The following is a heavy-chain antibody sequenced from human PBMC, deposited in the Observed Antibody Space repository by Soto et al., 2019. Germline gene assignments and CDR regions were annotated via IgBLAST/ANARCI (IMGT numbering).Heavy chain of an antibody. CDR3: ARSHNWRLAQN. CDR2: IDPTSGST. J-gene: IGHJ4*02. V-gene: IGHV1-46*01. D-gene: IGHD1-20*01. Sequence: QVQLVQSGAEVKKPGASVKVSCKASGYTFTDYYMHWVRQAPGQGLEWMGIIDPTSGSTYYTQKFQGRVTMTRDTSTSTVYMEVSSLRSDDTAVYYCARSHNWRLAQNWGPGSLVTVSS. CDR1: GYTFTDYY.